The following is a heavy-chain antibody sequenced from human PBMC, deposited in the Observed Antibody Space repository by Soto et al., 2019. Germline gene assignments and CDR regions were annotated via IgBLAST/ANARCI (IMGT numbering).Heavy chain of an antibody. CDR2: IKQDEREK. Sequence: GWSLRLSCTTSGLRVSDYWMSWVRQAPGKGLEWVANIKQDEREKNYVDSVKGRFTISRDNAKNSLYLQMDSLRAEDTAVYYCASDKFNGNYYVRGVTYYFEYWGQGTLVTVSS. J-gene: IGHJ4*02. D-gene: IGHD3-10*02. CDR3: ASDKFNGNYYVRGVTYYFEY. CDR1: GLRVSDYW. V-gene: IGHV3-7*03.